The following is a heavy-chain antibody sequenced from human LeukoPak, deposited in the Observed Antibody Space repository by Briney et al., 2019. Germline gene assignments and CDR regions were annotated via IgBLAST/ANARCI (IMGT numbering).Heavy chain of an antibody. D-gene: IGHD5-18*01. Sequence: GRSLRLSCAASGFTFSSYGMHWVRQAPGKGLEWVAVIWYDGSNKYYADSVKGRFTISRDNSKNTLYLQMNSLRAEDTAVYYCAKGIKDYSYGPCFDYWGQGTLVTVSS. CDR1: GFTFSSYG. CDR2: IWYDGSNK. CDR3: AKGIKDYSYGPCFDY. J-gene: IGHJ4*02. V-gene: IGHV3-33*06.